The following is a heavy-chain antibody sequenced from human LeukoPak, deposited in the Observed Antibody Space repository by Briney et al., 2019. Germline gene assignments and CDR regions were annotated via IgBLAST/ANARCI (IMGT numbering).Heavy chain of an antibody. CDR3: AKESGSFKQQLVLDY. CDR1: GFTFSSYE. D-gene: IGHD6-13*01. Sequence: PGGSLRLSCAASGFTFSSYEMNWVRQAPGKGLEWVSAISGSGGSTYYADSVKGRFTISRDNSKNTLYLQMNSLRAEDTAVYYCAKESGSFKQQLVLDYWGQGTLVTVSS. J-gene: IGHJ4*02. CDR2: ISGSGGST. V-gene: IGHV3-23*01.